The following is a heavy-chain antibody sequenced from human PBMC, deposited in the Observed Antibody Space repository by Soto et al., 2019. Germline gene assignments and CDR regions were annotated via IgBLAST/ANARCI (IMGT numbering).Heavy chain of an antibody. V-gene: IGHV4-39*01. CDR2: IYYSGST. J-gene: IGHJ4*02. CDR3: ARQGRRALAWFDY. Sequence: SETLSLTCTVSGGSISSSSYYWGWIRQPPGKGLEWIGSIYYSGSTYYNPSLKSRVTISVDTSKNQFSLKLSSVTAADTAVYYCARQGRRALAWFDYWGQGTLVTV. CDR1: GGSISSSSYY. D-gene: IGHD6-25*01.